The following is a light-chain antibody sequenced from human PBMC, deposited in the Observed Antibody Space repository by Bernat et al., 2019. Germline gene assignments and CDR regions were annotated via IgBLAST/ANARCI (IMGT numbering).Light chain of an antibody. CDR3: CSYVSGQAGV. CDR1: SSDVGSYNL. Sequence: QSALTQPASVSGSPGQSITISCTGTSSDVGSYNLVSWYQQHPGKAPKLMIYEASKRPSGVSNRFSGSKSGNTASLTISGLQAEDGADYYCCSYVSGQAGVFGGGTKVTVL. J-gene: IGLJ3*02. CDR2: EAS. V-gene: IGLV2-23*01.